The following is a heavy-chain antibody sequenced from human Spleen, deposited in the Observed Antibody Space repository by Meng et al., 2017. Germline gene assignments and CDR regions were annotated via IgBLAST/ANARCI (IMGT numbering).Heavy chain of an antibody. CDR1: GFTFSDYY. V-gene: IGHV3-11*04. D-gene: IGHD6-19*01. Sequence: GESLKISCAASGFTFSDYYMSWIRQAPGKGLQWVSYISTRSKTIYYADSVKGRFTVSRDNAKNLLYLQMNSLRAEDTAVCYCAVRLKSYSSSWWGRYPDGMDVWGRGTTVTVSS. CDR2: ISTRSKTI. CDR3: AVRLKSYSSSWWGRYPDGMDV. J-gene: IGHJ6*02.